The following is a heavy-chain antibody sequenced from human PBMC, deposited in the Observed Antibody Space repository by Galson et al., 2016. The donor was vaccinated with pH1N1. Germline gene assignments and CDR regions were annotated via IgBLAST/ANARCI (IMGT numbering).Heavy chain of an antibody. J-gene: IGHJ4*02. D-gene: IGHD2-15*01. CDR3: AREGYCSGGSCYSGASDY. V-gene: IGHV1-18*01. CDR2: ISGYNGNT. CDR1: GYTFTSYG. Sequence: SVKVSCKASGYTFTSYGISWVRQAPGQGLEWMGWISGYNGNTNYAQKVQGGVTMTTDTSTSTTYMELRSLRSDDTAVYYCAREGYCSGGSCYSGASDYWGQGTLVTVSS.